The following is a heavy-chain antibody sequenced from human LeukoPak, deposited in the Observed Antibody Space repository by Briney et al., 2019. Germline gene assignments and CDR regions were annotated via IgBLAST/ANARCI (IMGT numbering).Heavy chain of an antibody. Sequence: GGSLRLSCVVSGLTFSNYWMTWVRQAPGKGLEWVANIKDDGRDKNYVASVKGRFTISRDNAKNSLYLQMNSLRAEDTAVYYCARDSGFLEWLLPFDYWGQGTLVTVSS. D-gene: IGHD3-3*01. CDR1: GLTFSNYW. J-gene: IGHJ4*02. CDR2: IKDDGRDK. CDR3: ARDSGFLEWLLPFDY. V-gene: IGHV3-7*01.